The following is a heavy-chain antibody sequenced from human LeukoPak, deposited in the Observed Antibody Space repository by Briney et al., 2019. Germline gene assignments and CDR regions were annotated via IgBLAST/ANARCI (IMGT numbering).Heavy chain of an antibody. J-gene: IGHJ4*02. CDR2: ISSSSSTK. D-gene: IGHD1-1*01. CDR1: GFTFSNYG. V-gene: IGHV3-48*01. Sequence: GGSLRLSCAASGFTFSNYGISWVRQAPGKGLEWVSYISSSSSTKYYALSGKGRFTISRDKAKNSLYLQMISLGAEDTAVYYCARSYGWKWVVDYWGQGTLVAVSS. CDR3: ARSYGWKWVVDY.